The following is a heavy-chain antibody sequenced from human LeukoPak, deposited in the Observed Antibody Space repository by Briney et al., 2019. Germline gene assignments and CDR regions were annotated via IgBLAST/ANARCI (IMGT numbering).Heavy chain of an antibody. D-gene: IGHD3-22*01. CDR1: GWAISSYY. V-gene: IGHV4-59*01. CDR2: IYYSGST. J-gene: IGHJ5*02. Sequence: KPSETLSLTCTVFGWAISSYYWSWIRQPPRKGLEVVGDIYYSGSTNYNPSLKSRVTISVDTSKNQFSLKLSSVTAADTAVYYCARDGVPYDSKENWFDPWGQGTLVTVSS. CDR3: ARDGVPYDSKENWFDP.